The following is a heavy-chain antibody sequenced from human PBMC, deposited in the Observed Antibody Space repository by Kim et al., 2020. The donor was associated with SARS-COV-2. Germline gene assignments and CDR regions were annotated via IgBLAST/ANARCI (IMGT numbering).Heavy chain of an antibody. CDR2: IKSKTDGGTT. CDR3: TSTLLEGVSITWLGDWFDP. CDR1: GFTFSNAW. J-gene: IGHJ5*02. D-gene: IGHD3-10*01. V-gene: IGHV3-15*01. Sequence: GGSLRLSCAASGFTFSNAWMSWVRQAPGKGLEWVGRIKSKTDGGTTDYAAPVKGRFTISRDDSKNTLYLQMNSLKTEDTAVYYCTSTLLEGVSITWLGDWFDPWGQGTLVTVSS.